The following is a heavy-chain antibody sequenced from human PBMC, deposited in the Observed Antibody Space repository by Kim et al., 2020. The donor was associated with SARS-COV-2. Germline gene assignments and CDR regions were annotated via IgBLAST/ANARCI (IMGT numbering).Heavy chain of an antibody. D-gene: IGHD3-16*02. J-gene: IGHJ4*02. V-gene: IGHV3-48*01. CDR3: ARENGDYVWGSYRYFDF. Sequence: VKGRFTIPRDNGKNSLYLQVNSLRAEDTAVYYCARENGDYVWGSYRYFDFWGQGTLVTVSS.